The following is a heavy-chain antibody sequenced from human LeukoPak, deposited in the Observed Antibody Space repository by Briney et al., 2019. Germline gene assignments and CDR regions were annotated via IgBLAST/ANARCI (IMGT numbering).Heavy chain of an antibody. V-gene: IGHV4-39*07. CDR3: ARDPPNGGYMDV. CDR1: GGSISSSSYY. J-gene: IGHJ6*03. Sequence: SETLSLTCTVSGGSISSSSYYWGWIRQPPGKGLEWIGSIYYSGSTYYNPSLKSRVTTSVDTSKNQFSLKLSSVTAADTAVYYCARDPPNGGYMDVWGKGTTVTVSS. CDR2: IYYSGST. D-gene: IGHD7-27*01.